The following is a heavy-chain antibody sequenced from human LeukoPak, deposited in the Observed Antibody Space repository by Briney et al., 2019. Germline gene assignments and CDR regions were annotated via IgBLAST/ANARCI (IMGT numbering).Heavy chain of an antibody. J-gene: IGHJ6*02. CDR3: ARGSNYYYYAMDV. Sequence: GGSLRLFCAASGFILSDYSMNWVRQAPGKGLEWVASMSSSRIYVLHADSVKGRFTITRDNAKSSLFLQMNSLSAEDTALYYCARGSNYYYYAMDVWGQGTTVTVSS. V-gene: IGHV3-21*01. CDR2: MSSSRIYV. CDR1: GFILSDYS.